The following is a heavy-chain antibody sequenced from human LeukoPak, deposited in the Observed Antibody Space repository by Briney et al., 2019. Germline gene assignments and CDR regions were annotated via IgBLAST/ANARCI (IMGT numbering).Heavy chain of an antibody. D-gene: IGHD2-15*01. Sequence: PGRSLRLSCAASGFTFSTYAIHWVRQAPGRGLEWVAVISYDGTRQYYADSVKGRFTISRDNAKNTLYLQMNSLRAEDTAVYYCAKIYCSGGACYSDAFDLWGQGTMVTVSS. CDR2: ISYDGTRQ. V-gene: IGHV3-30-3*02. CDR3: AKIYCSGGACYSDAFDL. J-gene: IGHJ3*01. CDR1: GFTFSTYA.